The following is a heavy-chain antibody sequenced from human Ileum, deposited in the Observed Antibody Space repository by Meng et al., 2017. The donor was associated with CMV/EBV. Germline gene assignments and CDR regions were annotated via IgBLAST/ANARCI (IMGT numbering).Heavy chain of an antibody. J-gene: IGHJ4*02. CDR1: GGSFSGYY. V-gene: IGHV4-34*01. Sequence: AVYGGSFSGYYWSWIRQPPGKGLEWIGEINHSGSTNYSPSLKSRVTISVDTSKNQFSLKLSSVTAADTAVYYCATLRGDFWSGYGDYWGQGTLVTVSS. D-gene: IGHD3-3*01. CDR3: ATLRGDFWSGYGDY. CDR2: INHSGST.